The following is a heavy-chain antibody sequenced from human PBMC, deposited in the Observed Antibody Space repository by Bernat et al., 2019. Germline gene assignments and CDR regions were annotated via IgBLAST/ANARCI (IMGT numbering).Heavy chain of an antibody. CDR1: GFTFSNYG. CDR2: IRYDGSNK. J-gene: IGHJ4*02. CDR3: AKDRGRGYAYGVGGDDY. V-gene: IGHV3-30*02. D-gene: IGHD5-18*01. Sequence: QVQLVESGGGVVQPGGSLRLSCATSGFTFSNYGMHWVRPAPGKGLEWVAFIRYDGSNKNHADSVKGRFTSSRDNSKKTLCLQMNSLRVEDTAVYFCAKDRGRGYAYGVGGDDYWGQGTLVTVSS.